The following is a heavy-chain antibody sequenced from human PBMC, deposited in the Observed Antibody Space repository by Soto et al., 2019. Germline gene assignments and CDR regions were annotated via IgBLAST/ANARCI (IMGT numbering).Heavy chain of an antibody. CDR3: ARLIYDRRLNYLYLDS. V-gene: IGHV4-4*02. CDR2: IFHSGDT. J-gene: IGHJ4*02. CDR1: DGSITSDNW. Sequence: QVQLQESGPGLVKPSETLSLTCTVSDGSITSDNWWSWVRQPPGKGLEWIGEIFHSGDTGYNPSLQSRATISRDKSKNQFSLRLNSVTAADTAVYHCARLIYDRRLNYLYLDSWGQGTLVTVSS. D-gene: IGHD3-22*01.